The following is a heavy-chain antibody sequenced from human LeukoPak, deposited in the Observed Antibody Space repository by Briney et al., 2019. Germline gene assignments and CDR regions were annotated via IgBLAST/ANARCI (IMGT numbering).Heavy chain of an antibody. Sequence: GGSLRLSCAASGFTFSSYSMNWVRQAPGKGLEWVSSISSSSSYIYYADSVKGRFTISRDNAKNSLYLQMNGLRAEDTAVYYCARDREGVVVPAANYIDYWGQGTLVTVSS. V-gene: IGHV3-21*01. CDR1: GFTFSSYS. CDR2: ISSSSSYI. D-gene: IGHD2-2*01. J-gene: IGHJ4*02. CDR3: ARDREGVVVPAANYIDY.